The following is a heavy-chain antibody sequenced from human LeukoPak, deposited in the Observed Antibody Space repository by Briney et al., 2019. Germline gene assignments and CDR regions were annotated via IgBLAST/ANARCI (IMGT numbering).Heavy chain of an antibody. D-gene: IGHD2-15*01. J-gene: IGHJ5*02. CDR3: ARGPPEYCSGGSCYSGRNWIDP. V-gene: IGHV1-2*02. CDR2: INPNSGGA. Sequence: GASVKVSCKASGYTFTGYYMHWVRQAPGQGLEWMGWINPNSGGADYAQNFQGRVTMTRDTSISTAYMTLNGLRSDDTAVYYCARGPPEYCSGGSCYSGRNWIDPWGQGTLVTVSS. CDR1: GYTFTGYY.